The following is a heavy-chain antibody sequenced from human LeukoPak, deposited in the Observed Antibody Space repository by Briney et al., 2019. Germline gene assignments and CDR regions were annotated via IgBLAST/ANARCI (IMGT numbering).Heavy chain of an antibody. J-gene: IGHJ6*02. CDR3: ARGLSKGGSYFYGMDV. V-gene: IGHV4-59*12. CDR1: GGSISNYY. CDR2: IFYSGST. D-gene: IGHD1-26*01. Sequence: SETLSLTCTVSGGSISNYYWSWIRQPPGKGLEWIGYIFYSGSTNYNPSLKSRVTISGDTSNNQFSLKLSSVTAADTAMYYRARGLSKGGSYFYGMDVWGQGPTVTVSS.